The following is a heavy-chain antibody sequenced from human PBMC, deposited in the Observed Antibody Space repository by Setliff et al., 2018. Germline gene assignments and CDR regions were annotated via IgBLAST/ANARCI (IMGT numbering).Heavy chain of an antibody. CDR2: INPNSGGT. CDR3: ARVEGVPAPYYMDV. Sequence: ASVKVSCKASGYTFTGYYMHWVRQAPGQGLEWMGWINPNSGGTNYAQKFQGWVTMTRDTSISTAYMELSRLRSDDTAVYYCARVEGVPAPYYMDVWGKGTTVTVSS. V-gene: IGHV1-2*04. J-gene: IGHJ6*03. CDR1: GYTFTGYY. D-gene: IGHD2-2*01.